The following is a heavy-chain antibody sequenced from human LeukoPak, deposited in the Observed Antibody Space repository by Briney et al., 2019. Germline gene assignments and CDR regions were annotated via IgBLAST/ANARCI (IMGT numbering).Heavy chain of an antibody. Sequence: PSETLSLTCSVSGGSISSSSYYWNWIRQPPGKGLEWVGSIYYSGTTYYNSSLKSRVTISEDTSKNRLSLMLTSVTAADKAVYYCARQVSDYFYFYIDVWGEGTTVIVSS. J-gene: IGHJ6*03. CDR1: GGSISSSSYY. CDR3: ARQVSDYFYFYIDV. V-gene: IGHV4-39*01. CDR2: IYYSGTT.